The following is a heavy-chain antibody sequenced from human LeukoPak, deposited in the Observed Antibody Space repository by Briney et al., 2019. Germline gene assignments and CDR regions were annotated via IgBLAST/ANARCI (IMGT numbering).Heavy chain of an antibody. D-gene: IGHD4-17*01. CDR1: GYTLTELS. CDR3: ATADDYGDYAPFQH. Sequence: ASVKVSCKVSGYTLTELSMHWVRQAPGKGLEWMGGFDPEDGETIYAQKFQGRVTMTEDTSTDTAYMELSSLRSEDTAVYYCATADDYGDYAPFQHWGQGTLVTVSS. V-gene: IGHV1-24*01. J-gene: IGHJ1*01. CDR2: FDPEDGET.